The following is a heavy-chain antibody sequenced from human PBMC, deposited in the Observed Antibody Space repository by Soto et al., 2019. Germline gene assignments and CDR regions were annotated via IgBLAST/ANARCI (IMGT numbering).Heavy chain of an antibody. V-gene: IGHV1-8*01. CDR1: GYSFTSLD. CDR2: MQPSTGRT. J-gene: IGHJ4*02. CDR3: APGVSGGSDQ. Sequence: QVQLVQSGAEVREPGASLKVSCKASGYSFTSLDINWVRQTAGQGLEWMGWMQPSTGRTGYAQKFQGRVTMTRDTSINTAYLELATLTADYSDFFYCAPGVSGGSDQWGQGTLVTVSS. D-gene: IGHD3-16*01.